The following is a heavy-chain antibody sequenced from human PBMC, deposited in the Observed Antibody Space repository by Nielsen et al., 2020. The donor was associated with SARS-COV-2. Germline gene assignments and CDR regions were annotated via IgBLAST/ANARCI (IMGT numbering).Heavy chain of an antibody. Sequence: GGSLSLSCTASGFNFNNFGIHWVRQAPGKGQEWEAHISYEGSIRTYGDSVKGRFTISRDNSKNTLYLQMNSLRAEDTAVYYCARDGNWNYAAYYYYGMDVWGQGTTVTVSS. V-gene: IGHV3-30*03. CDR3: ARDGNWNYAAYYYYGMDV. D-gene: IGHD1-7*01. CDR2: ISYEGSIR. CDR1: GFNFNNFG. J-gene: IGHJ6*02.